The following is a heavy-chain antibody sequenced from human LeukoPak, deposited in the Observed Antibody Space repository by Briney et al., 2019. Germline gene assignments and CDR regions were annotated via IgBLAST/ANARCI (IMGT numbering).Heavy chain of an antibody. CDR1: GASFSDYY. Sequence: SETLSLTCAVYGASFSDYYWTWIRRSPGKGPEWIGEINHSGDTNYNPSLKSRVTIIVDTPKKQFSLKLSTVTAADTAVYYCARVPKIASRPCDQWGQGTLVTVSS. D-gene: IGHD6-6*01. J-gene: IGHJ4*02. CDR2: INHSGDT. CDR3: ARVPKIASRPCDQ. V-gene: IGHV4-34*01.